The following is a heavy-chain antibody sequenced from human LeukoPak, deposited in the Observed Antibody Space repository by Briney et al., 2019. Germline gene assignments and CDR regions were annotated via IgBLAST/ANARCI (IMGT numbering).Heavy chain of an antibody. CDR1: GGSISSYY. CDR2: IYYSGST. Sequence: NPSETLSLTCTVSGGSISSYYWSWIRQPPGKGLEWIGYIYYSGSTNYNPSLKSRVAISVDTSKNQFSLKLSSVTAADTAVYYCAREDYYYYMDVWGKGTTVTVSS. V-gene: IGHV4-59*01. J-gene: IGHJ6*03. CDR3: AREDYYYYMDV.